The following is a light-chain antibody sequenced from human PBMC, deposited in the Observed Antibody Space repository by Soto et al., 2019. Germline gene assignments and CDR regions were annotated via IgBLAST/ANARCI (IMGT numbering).Light chain of an antibody. Sequence: EIVLTQSPGTLSLSPGERATLSCRASQSLSNNIYLAWYQQKPGQAPRLLIYGASTRAIDMPGRFSGRGSGTEFTLTISSLQSEDFAVYYCQQYRNWPRTFGQGTKVDI. CDR3: QQYRNWPRT. CDR1: QSLSNN. CDR2: GAS. J-gene: IGKJ1*01. V-gene: IGKV3-15*01.